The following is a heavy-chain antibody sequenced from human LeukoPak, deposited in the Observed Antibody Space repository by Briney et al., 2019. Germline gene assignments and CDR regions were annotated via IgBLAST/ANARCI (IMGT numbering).Heavy chain of an antibody. CDR2: INPNSGGT. Sequence: ASVKVSCKASGYTFTGYYMHWVRQAPGQRLEWMGWINPNSGGTNYAQKFQGRVTMTRDTSISTAYMGLSRLRSDDTAVYYCKRGYYDSSGFLDAFDIWGQGTMVTVSS. V-gene: IGHV1-2*02. CDR3: KRGYYDSSGFLDAFDI. CDR1: GYTFTGYY. J-gene: IGHJ3*02. D-gene: IGHD3-22*01.